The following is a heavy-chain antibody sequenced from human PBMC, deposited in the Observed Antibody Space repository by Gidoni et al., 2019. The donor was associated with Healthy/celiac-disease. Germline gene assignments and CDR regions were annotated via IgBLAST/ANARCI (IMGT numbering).Heavy chain of an antibody. D-gene: IGHD4-17*01. J-gene: IGHJ4*02. Sequence: EVQLVESGGGLVKPGGSLRLSCAASGFTFSSYSMNWVRQAPGKGLEWVSSISSSSSYIYYADSVKGRFTISRDNAKNSLYLQMNSLRAEDTAVYYCARVRTTVVRIIDYWGQGTLVTVSS. CDR1: GFTFSSYS. CDR2: ISSSSSYI. CDR3: ARVRTTVVRIIDY. V-gene: IGHV3-21*01.